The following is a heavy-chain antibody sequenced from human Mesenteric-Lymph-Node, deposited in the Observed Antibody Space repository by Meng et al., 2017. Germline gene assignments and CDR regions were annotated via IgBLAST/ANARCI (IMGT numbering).Heavy chain of an antibody. Sequence: GESLKISCAASGFTFSSYGMHWVRQAPGKGLEWVAVIWYDGSNKYYADSVKGRFTISRDNAKNSLYLQMNSLRAEDTAVYYCARRGYCSGGSCYSFDYYYGMDVWGQGTTVTVSS. CDR2: IWYDGSNK. CDR3: ARRGYCSGGSCYSFDYYYGMDV. CDR1: GFTFSSYG. V-gene: IGHV3-33*01. J-gene: IGHJ6*02. D-gene: IGHD2-15*01.